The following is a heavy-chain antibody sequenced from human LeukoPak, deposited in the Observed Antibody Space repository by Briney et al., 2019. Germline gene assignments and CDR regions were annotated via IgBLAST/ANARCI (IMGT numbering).Heavy chain of an antibody. V-gene: IGHV1-69*13. Sequence: GASVKISCWASGGTFISYSCSWLLQAPGQRLEGMVGIIPIFGTPKYAQKFQGRITITADDSTSTAYMELRSLRSEDTAVYYCARDNKWEIFAFDYWGQGTLVTVSS. D-gene: IGHD1-26*01. J-gene: IGHJ4*02. CDR2: IIPIFGTP. CDR3: ARDNKWEIFAFDY. CDR1: GGTFISYS.